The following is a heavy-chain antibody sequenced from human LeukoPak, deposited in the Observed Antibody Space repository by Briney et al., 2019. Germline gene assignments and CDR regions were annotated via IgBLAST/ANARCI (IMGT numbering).Heavy chain of an antibody. V-gene: IGHV3-21*01. J-gene: IGHJ4*02. CDR3: ARESIIDYGGYFDY. D-gene: IGHD4-23*01. Sequence: GGSLRLSCAASGFTFSIYSMNWVRQAPGKGLEWVSSISSSSSYIYYADSVKGRFTISRDNAKNSLYLQMNSLRAEDTAVYYCARESIIDYGGYFDYWGQGTLVTVSS. CDR2: ISSSSSYI. CDR1: GFTFSIYS.